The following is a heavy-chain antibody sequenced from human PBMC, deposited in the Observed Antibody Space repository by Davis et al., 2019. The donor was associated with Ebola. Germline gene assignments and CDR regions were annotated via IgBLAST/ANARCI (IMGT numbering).Heavy chain of an antibody. J-gene: IGHJ1*01. V-gene: IGHV3-23*01. CDR2: ISGSGGSI. D-gene: IGHD5-24*01. Sequence: GESLKISRAASGFTFSIFAMTWVRQAPGKGLEWVSGISGSGGSIYYADSVKGRFIISRDNSKNTLYLQMNSLRVEDTAVYYCAKTVGWLQESGEEYFQNWGQGTLVTVS. CDR3: AKTVGWLQESGEEYFQN. CDR1: GFTFSIFA.